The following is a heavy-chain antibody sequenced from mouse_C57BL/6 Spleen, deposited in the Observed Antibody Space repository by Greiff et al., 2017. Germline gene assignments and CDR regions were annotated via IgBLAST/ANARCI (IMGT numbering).Heavy chain of an antibody. J-gene: IGHJ4*01. V-gene: IGHV1-7*01. CDR2: INPSSGYT. D-gene: IGHD1-1*01. CDR3: ARSLLSSAMDY. Sequence: VQRVESGAELAKPGASVKLSCKASGYTFTSYWMHWVKQRPGQGLEWIGYINPSSGYTKYNQKFKDKATLTADKSSSTAYMQLSSLTYEDSAVYYCARSLLSSAMDYWGQGTSVTVSS. CDR1: GYTFTSYW.